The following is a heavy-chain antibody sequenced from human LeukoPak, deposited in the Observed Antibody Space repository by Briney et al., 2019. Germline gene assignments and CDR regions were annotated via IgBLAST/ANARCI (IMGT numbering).Heavy chain of an antibody. CDR3: ARGMYSSSWYGYYYYYMDV. J-gene: IGHJ6*03. V-gene: IGHV1-8*02. Sequence: ASVKVSCKASGGTFSNYAISWVRQATGQGLEWMGWMNPNSGNTGYAQKFQGRVTMTRNTSISTAYMELSSLRSEDTAVYYCARGMYSSSWYGYYYYYMDVWGKGTTVTISS. CDR1: GGTFSNYA. D-gene: IGHD6-13*01. CDR2: MNPNSGNT.